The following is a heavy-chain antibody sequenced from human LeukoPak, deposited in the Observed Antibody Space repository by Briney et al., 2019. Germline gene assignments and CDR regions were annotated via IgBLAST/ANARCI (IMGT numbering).Heavy chain of an antibody. CDR2: ISGTSSAT. CDR1: GFIFTSYS. D-gene: IGHD3-16*01. CDR3: ARQGDLDY. Sequence: GGSLRLSCAASGFIFTSYSMNWVRQAPGKGLEFVSSISGTSSATYYADSVKGRFTISRDNAKNSMYLQMNSLRDEDTAVYYCARQGDLDYWGQGTLVTVCS. V-gene: IGHV3-48*02. J-gene: IGHJ4*02.